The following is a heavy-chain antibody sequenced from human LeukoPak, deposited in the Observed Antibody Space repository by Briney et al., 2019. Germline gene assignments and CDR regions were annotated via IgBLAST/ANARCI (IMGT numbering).Heavy chain of an antibody. CDR2: IYYSGSI. CDR3: ARRGVGATTANWFDP. D-gene: IGHD1-26*01. Sequence: PSETLSLTCTVSGGSISSSSYYWGWIRQPPGKGLEWIGSIYYSGSIYYNPSLKSRVTISVDTSKNQFSLKLSSVTAADTAVYYCARRGVGATTANWFDPWGQGTLVTVSS. J-gene: IGHJ5*02. V-gene: IGHV4-39*01. CDR1: GGSISSSSYY.